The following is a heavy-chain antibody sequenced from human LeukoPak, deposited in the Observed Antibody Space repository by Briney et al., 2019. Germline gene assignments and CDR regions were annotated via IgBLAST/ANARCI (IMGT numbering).Heavy chain of an antibody. CDR3: ARDKRDYSLRDYYYYGMDV. CDR2: IIPIFGTA. V-gene: IGHV1-69*13. CDR1: GGTFSSHA. D-gene: IGHD3-10*01. Sequence: VASVKVSCKASGGTFSSHAISWVRQAPGQGLEWMGGIIPIFGTANYAQKFQGRVTITADESTSTAYMELSSLRSEDTAVYYCARDKRDYSLRDYYYYGMDVWGQGTTVTVCS. J-gene: IGHJ6*02.